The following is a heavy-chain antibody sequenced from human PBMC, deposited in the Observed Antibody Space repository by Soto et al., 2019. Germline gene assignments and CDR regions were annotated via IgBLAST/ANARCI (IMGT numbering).Heavy chain of an antibody. CDR1: GGSISSYY. V-gene: IGHV4-59*12. CDR2: IYYSGST. D-gene: IGHD3-3*01. J-gene: IGHJ4*02. Sequence: SETLFLTCTVSGGSISSYYWSWIRQPPGKGLEWIGYIYYSGSTNYNPSLKSRVAISIDTSKNQFSLKLSSVTAADTAVYYCARDHYDFWSGYHQKPIDYWGQGTLVTVSS. CDR3: ARDHYDFWSGYHQKPIDY.